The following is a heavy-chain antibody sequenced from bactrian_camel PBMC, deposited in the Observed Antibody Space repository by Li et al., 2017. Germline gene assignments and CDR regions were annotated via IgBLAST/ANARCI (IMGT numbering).Heavy chain of an antibody. V-gene: IGHV3S6*01. D-gene: IGHD6*01. CDR2: IFSTGTT. CDR1: GHTFSEYC. J-gene: IGHJ6*01. Sequence: VQLVESGGGSVQAGGSLRLSCAASGHTFSEYCMAWFRQAPGKARERVARIFSTGTTSYADSVKGRFPISKANASNTLYLQMNNLAPEDTAMYYCAADIASACGDIWYRRPIAFDYWGQGTQVTVS. CDR3: AADIASACGDIWYRRPIAFDY.